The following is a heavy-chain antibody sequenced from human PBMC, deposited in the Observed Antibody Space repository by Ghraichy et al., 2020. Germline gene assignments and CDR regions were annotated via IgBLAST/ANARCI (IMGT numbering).Heavy chain of an antibody. D-gene: IGHD1-26*01. CDR2: ITPNSGGT. J-gene: IGHJ3*02. Sequence: ASVKVSCKASGYTFTDYSIQGVRHAPGQGLEWMGWITPNSGGTIYAQKFQGRVTMTRDTSISTAYMDLSRLRSDDTAVYYCARRGSYYGFDIWGQGTVVTVSS. CDR3: ARRGSYYGFDI. V-gene: IGHV1-2*02. CDR1: GYTFTDYS.